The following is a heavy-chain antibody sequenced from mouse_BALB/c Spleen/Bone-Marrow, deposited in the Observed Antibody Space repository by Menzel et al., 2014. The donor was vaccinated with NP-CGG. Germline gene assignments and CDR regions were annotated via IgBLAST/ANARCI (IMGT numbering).Heavy chain of an antibody. CDR3: ASYYYGSYGFAY. CDR1: GFNIKDTY. V-gene: IGHV14-3*02. J-gene: IGHJ3*01. CDR2: IDPANGNT. Sequence: EVKLQESGAELVKPGASVKLSCTASGFNIKDTYMHWVKQRPEQGLEWIGRIDPANGNTKYDPKFQGKATITADTSSNTASLQLSSLTSEDTAVYYCASYYYGSYGFAYWGQGTLVTVSA. D-gene: IGHD1-1*01.